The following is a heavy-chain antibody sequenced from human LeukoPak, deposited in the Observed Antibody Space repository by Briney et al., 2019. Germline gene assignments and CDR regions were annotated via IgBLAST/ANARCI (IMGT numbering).Heavy chain of an antibody. CDR2: ISGSGGST. J-gene: IGHJ3*01. CDR1: GLTFSSYA. Sequence: GGSLRLSCAASGLTFSSYAMSWVRQAPGKGLEWVSAISGSGGSTYYADSVKGRFTISRDNSKNTLYLQMNSLRAEDTAVYYCADGGVVVVPSSWGQGTMVTVSS. D-gene: IGHD2-2*01. CDR3: ADGGVVVVPSS. V-gene: IGHV3-23*01.